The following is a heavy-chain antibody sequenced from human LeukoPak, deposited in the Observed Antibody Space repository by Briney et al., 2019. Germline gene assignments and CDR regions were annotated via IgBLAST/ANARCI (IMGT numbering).Heavy chain of an antibody. D-gene: IGHD4-17*01. CDR3: AKKKGPRGDGDPIDY. CDR2: ISYDGSNK. Sequence: PGRSLRLSCAASGFTFSSYAMHWVRQAPGKGLEWVAVISYDGSNKYYADSVKGRFTISRDNSKNTLYLQMNSLRAEDTAVYYCAKKKGPRGDGDPIDYWGQGTLVTVSS. J-gene: IGHJ4*02. V-gene: IGHV3-30-3*01. CDR1: GFTFSSYA.